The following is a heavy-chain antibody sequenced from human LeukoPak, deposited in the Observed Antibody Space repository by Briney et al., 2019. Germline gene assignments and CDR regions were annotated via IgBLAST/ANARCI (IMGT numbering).Heavy chain of an antibody. CDR2: IYYSGST. Sequence: SETLSLTCTVSGGSISSYYWSWIRQPPGKGLEWIGYIYYSGSTNYNPSLKSRVTISVDTSKNQFSLKLSSVTAADTAVYYCARGTGSAPNFDYWGQGTLVTVSS. J-gene: IGHJ4*02. D-gene: IGHD3/OR15-3a*01. V-gene: IGHV4-59*01. CDR3: ARGTGSAPNFDY. CDR1: GGSISSYY.